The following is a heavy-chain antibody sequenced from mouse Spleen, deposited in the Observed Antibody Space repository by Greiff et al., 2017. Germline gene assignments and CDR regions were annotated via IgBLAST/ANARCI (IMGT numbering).Heavy chain of an antibody. Sequence: EVKLVESGGGLVKPGGSLKLSCAASGFTFSSYAMSWVRQTPEKRLEWVATISSGGSYTYYPDSVKGRFTISRDNAKNTLYLQMSSLRSEDTAMYYCARQGGYAMDYWGQGTSVTVSS. CDR1: GFTFSSYA. CDR2: ISSGGSYT. J-gene: IGHJ4*01. CDR3: ARQGGYAMDY. V-gene: IGHV5-9-3*01.